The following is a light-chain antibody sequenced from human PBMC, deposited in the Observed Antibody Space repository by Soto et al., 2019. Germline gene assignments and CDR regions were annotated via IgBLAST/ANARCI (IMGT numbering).Light chain of an antibody. CDR1: SSDVGGYNY. CDR2: DVS. V-gene: IGLV2-14*01. Sequence: QSALTQPASVSGSPGQSITISCTGTSSDVGGYNYVSWYQQHPGKAPKLTIYDVSNRPSGVSNRFSGSKSGNTASLTISGLQAEDEADYYCSSYTSSSLYVFGTGTKVTV. J-gene: IGLJ1*01. CDR3: SSYTSSSLYV.